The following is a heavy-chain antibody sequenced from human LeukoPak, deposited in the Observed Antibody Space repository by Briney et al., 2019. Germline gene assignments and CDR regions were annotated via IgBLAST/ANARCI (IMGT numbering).Heavy chain of an antibody. V-gene: IGHV3-30-3*01. Sequence: GGSLRLSCAASGFTFSSYAMHWVRQAPGKGLEWVAVISYDGSNKYYADSVKGRFTISRDNSKNTLYLQMNSLRVGDTAVYYCAREEEGYNWNYASAYWGQGTLVTVSS. J-gene: IGHJ4*02. CDR3: AREEEGYNWNYASAY. CDR1: GFTFSSYA. CDR2: ISYDGSNK. D-gene: IGHD1-7*01.